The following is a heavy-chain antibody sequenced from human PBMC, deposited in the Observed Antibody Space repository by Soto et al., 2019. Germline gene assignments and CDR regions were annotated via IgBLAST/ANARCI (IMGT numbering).Heavy chain of an antibody. CDR2: INPDSGDT. D-gene: IGHD1-26*01. J-gene: IGHJ6*02. CDR1: GYTFTGYY. V-gene: IGHV1-2*02. CDR3: AKGGAIVAAGTRVYLYNAMDV. Sequence: ASVKVSCKASGYTFTGYYVHWVRQAPGQGLEWMGWINPDSGDTYLAQRFQGRVTMNRDTSIGTAYMELRGLTSDDTAEYYCAKGGAIVAAGTRVYLYNAMDVWGQGTTVTVS.